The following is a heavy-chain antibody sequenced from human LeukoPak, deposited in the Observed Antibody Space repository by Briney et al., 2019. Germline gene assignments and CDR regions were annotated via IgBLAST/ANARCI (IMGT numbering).Heavy chain of an antibody. V-gene: IGHV3-48*03. CDR2: IDYDGGSG. CDR1: GFTLSSYE. Sequence: GGSLRLSCTVSGFTLSSYEMSWIRQAPGKGLEWVSSIDYDGGSGHYAASVKGRFTISRDNAKNSLYLQMNSLRAEDTAVYYCAELGITMIGGVWGKGTTVTISS. J-gene: IGHJ6*04. D-gene: IGHD3-10*02. CDR3: AELGITMIGGV.